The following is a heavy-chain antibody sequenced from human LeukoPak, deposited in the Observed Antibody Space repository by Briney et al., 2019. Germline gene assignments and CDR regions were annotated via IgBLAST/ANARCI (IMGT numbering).Heavy chain of an antibody. V-gene: IGHV1-18*01. D-gene: IGHD5-18*01. J-gene: IGHJ4*02. CDR1: GYTFTSYG. CDR2: ISTHKGNT. Sequence: ASVKVSCKTFGYTFTSYGVSWVRQAPGQGLEWMGWISTHKGNTNYAQKFQDRVTMTTDTSTSTAYMELRTLRSDDTAVYYCAREQGGYSYGYYWGQGTLVTVSS. CDR3: AREQGGYSYGYY.